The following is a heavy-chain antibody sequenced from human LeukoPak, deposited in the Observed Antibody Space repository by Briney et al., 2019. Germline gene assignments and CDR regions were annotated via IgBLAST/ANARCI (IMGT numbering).Heavy chain of an antibody. D-gene: IGHD1-26*01. CDR1: GYTFTTSG. J-gene: IGHJ4*02. Sequence: ASVKVSCTASGYTFTTSGITWVRQAPGQGLEWMGWISGYNGNTKYGQDFQGRVTMTTDTSTTTAYMELRSLRSADTAVYYCARGGRGGSNHFDYWGQGTLVTVSS. CDR3: ARGGRGGSNHFDY. CDR2: ISGYNGNT. V-gene: IGHV1-18*01.